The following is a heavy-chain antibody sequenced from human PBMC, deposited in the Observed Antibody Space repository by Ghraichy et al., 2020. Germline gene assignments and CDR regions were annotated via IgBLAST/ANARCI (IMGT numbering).Heavy chain of an antibody. Sequence: SETLSLTCTVSGGSISSYYWSWIRQPPGKGLEWIGYIYYSGSTNYNPSLKSRVTISVDTSKNQFSLKLSSVTAADTAVYYCARAGGEMDYGDAAYYFDYWGQGTLVTVSS. D-gene: IGHD4-17*01. CDR2: IYYSGST. J-gene: IGHJ4*02. V-gene: IGHV4-59*01. CDR3: ARAGGEMDYGDAAYYFDY. CDR1: GGSISSYY.